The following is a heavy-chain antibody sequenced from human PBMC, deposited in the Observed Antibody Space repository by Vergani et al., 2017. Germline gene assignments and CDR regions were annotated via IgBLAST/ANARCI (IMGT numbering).Heavy chain of an antibody. CDR3: ARDPGGVYGAAPLDSYYIDY. CDR2: ISARYPST. D-gene: IGHD3/OR15-3a*01. V-gene: IGHV3-23*01. J-gene: IGHJ4*02. CDR1: GFTFSACP. Sequence: EVQLLQSGGGVIQPGGSVRLSCAASGFTFSACPMTWVRQAPGKGLEWVSAISARYPSTYYADSVKGRFTISRDNSKNMLYLQMNSLRAEDTAVYYCARDPGGVYGAAPLDSYYIDYWGQGTLVTVSS.